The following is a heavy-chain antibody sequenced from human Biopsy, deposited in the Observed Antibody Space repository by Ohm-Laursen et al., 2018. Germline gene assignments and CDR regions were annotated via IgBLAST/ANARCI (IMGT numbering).Heavy chain of an antibody. D-gene: IGHD1-26*01. Sequence: SETLSLTCSVSGGSMTGYEWSWIRLAPGKGLEWIGYIYYSGGTKYNPSLASRVTFSVDMSKSQFSLKLYSVTADDTAVYYCARVFGGAYYSYAFDIWGQGTLVIVSS. CDR3: ARVFGGAYYSYAFDI. V-gene: IGHV4-59*01. J-gene: IGHJ3*02. CDR1: GGSMTGYE. CDR2: IYYSGGT.